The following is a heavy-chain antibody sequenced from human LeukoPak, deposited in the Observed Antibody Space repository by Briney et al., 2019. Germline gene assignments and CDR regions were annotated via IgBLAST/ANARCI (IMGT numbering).Heavy chain of an antibody. D-gene: IGHD1-26*01. CDR1: GGSFSGYY. Sequence: SETLSLTCAVYGGSFSGYYWSWIRQPPGKGLEWIGEINHSGSTNYNPSLKSRVTISVDTSKNQFSLKLSSVTAADTAVYYCAGGCSGSYYPFDYWGQGTLVTVSS. V-gene: IGHV4-34*01. CDR3: AGGCSGSYYPFDY. J-gene: IGHJ4*02. CDR2: INHSGST.